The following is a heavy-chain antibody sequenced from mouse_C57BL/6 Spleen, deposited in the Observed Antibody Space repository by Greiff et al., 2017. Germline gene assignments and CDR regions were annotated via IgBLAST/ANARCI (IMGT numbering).Heavy chain of an antibody. CDR2: LYPGSGSI. V-gene: IGHV1-62-2*01. J-gene: IGHJ4*01. CDR3: ASHGKDYDGGGDAMDY. Sequence: QVQLQQSGAELVKPGASVKLSCKASGYTFTEYTIHWVKQRSGQGLEWIGWLYPGSGSITYNEKFKDKATLTADKSSSTVYMELSRLTSEDSAVYFGASHGKDYDGGGDAMDYWGQGTSVTVSS. D-gene: IGHD1-1*01. CDR1: GYTFTEYT.